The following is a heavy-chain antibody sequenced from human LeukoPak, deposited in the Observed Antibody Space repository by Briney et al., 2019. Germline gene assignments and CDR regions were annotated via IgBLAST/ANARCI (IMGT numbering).Heavy chain of an antibody. CDR1: GYSIGSGYY. V-gene: IGHV4-38-2*01. J-gene: IGHJ6*03. CDR2: IYHSGST. CDR3: AGQTDSGSYGGSYYYYMDV. D-gene: IGHD1-26*01. Sequence: PSETLSLTCAVSGYSIGSGYYWGWIRQPPGKGLEWIGSIYHSGSTYYNPSLKSRVTISVDTSKNQFSLKLSSVTAADTAVYYCAGQTDSGSYGGSYYYYMDVWGKGTTVTVSS.